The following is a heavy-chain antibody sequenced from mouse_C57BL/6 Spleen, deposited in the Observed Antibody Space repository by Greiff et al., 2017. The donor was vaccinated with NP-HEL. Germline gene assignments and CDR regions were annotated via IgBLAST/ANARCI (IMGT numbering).Heavy chain of an antibody. CDR2: IDPSDSYT. V-gene: IGHV1-69*01. J-gene: IGHJ3*01. Sequence: QVQLQQPGAELVMPGASVKLSCKASGYTFTSYWMHWVKQRPGQGLEWIGEIDPSDSYTNYNQKFKGKSTLTVDKSSSTAYMQLSSLTSEDSAVYYCARADYDVRFAYWGQGTLVTVSA. CDR3: ARADYDVRFAY. CDR1: GYTFTSYW. D-gene: IGHD2-4*01.